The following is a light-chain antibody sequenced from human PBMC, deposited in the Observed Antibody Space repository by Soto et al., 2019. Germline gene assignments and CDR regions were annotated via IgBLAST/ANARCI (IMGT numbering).Light chain of an antibody. Sequence: EIVMTQSPATLSVSPGERATLSCRASQSVSSYLAWYQQRPGQAPRLVIYGASTRATGIPARFSGGGSGTEFTLTISSLQSEDFAVYYCQQYNSWPPITFGQGTRLEIK. V-gene: IGKV3-15*01. CDR2: GAS. CDR3: QQYNSWPPIT. CDR1: QSVSSY. J-gene: IGKJ5*01.